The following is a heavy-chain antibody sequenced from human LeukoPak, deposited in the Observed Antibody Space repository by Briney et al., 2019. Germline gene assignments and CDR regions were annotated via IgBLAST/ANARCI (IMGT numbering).Heavy chain of an antibody. D-gene: IGHD3-3*01. CDR2: INHGGST. V-gene: IGHV4-34*01. Sequence: SETLSLTCAVYGGSFSGYYWSWIRQPPGKGLEWIGEINHGGSTNYNPSLKSRVTISVDTSKNQFSLKLSSVTAADTAVYYCARGGDFWSGYYGPSQGDYWGQGTLVTVSS. J-gene: IGHJ4*02. CDR1: GGSFSGYY. CDR3: ARGGDFWSGYYGPSQGDY.